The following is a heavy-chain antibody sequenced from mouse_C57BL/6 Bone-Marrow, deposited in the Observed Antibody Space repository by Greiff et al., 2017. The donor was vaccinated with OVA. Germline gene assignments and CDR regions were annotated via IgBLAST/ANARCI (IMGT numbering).Heavy chain of an antibody. CDR1: GYTFTNNW. D-gene: IGHD1-1*01. CDR3: ARDYGSSGGALDY. J-gene: IGHJ4*01. CDR2: VFPGSGGS. Sequence: VHLVESGAELVKPGASVKMSCRASGYTFTNNWITWVRQRPGQGLEWIGDVFPGSGGSNNNEKFKRRATLTVDTSSSTAYMQLSSLTSEDSAVYYGARDYGSSGGALDYWGQGTSVTVSS. V-gene: IGHV1-55*01.